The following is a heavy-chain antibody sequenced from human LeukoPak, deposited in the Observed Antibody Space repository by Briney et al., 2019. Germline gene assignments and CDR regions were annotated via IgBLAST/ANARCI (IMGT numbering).Heavy chain of an antibody. Sequence: QPGGSLRLSCAASGFTFSSYGMHWVRQAPGKGLEWVAVISYDGSNKYYADSVKGRFTISRDNSKNTLYLQMNSLRAEDTAVYYCAKVFGSGWYNYYYYGMDVWGKGTTVTVSS. J-gene: IGHJ6*04. D-gene: IGHD6-19*01. CDR2: ISYDGSNK. V-gene: IGHV3-30*18. CDR1: GFTFSSYG. CDR3: AKVFGSGWYNYYYYGMDV.